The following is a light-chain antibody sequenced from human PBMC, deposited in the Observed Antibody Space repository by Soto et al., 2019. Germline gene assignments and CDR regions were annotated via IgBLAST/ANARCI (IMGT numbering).Light chain of an antibody. CDR3: CSYVGGYSYV. V-gene: IGLV2-11*01. CDR2: DVS. Sequence: QSALAQPRSVSGSPGQSVTLSCTGTSSVVGDYNSVSWHQQHPGKAPKLMIYDVSKRPSGVPDRFSGSKSGNTASLTISGLQAEDEADYYCCSYVGGYSYVFGIGTKVTVL. CDR1: SSVVGDYNS. J-gene: IGLJ1*01.